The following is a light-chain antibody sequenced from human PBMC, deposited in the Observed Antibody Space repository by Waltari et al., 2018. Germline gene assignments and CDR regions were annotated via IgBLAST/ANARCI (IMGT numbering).Light chain of an antibody. J-gene: IGKJ2*01. Sequence: DIQMTQSPSSLSVSVGDRVTITCRASQKIYTYLNWYQQKAGKAPNLLISSVSTLQSGVPSRFSGSGSGTEFTLTISSLQPEDFATYFCQQSYNTPPMYTFGQGTKLELK. CDR3: QQSYNTPPMYT. V-gene: IGKV1-39*01. CDR1: QKIYTY. CDR2: SVS.